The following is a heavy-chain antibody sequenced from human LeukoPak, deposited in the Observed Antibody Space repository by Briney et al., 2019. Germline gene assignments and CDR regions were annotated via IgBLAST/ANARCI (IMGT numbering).Heavy chain of an antibody. D-gene: IGHD5-24*01. CDR3: ARQPANSAAFDI. CDR1: GGSINSYY. J-gene: IGHJ3*02. V-gene: IGHV4-59*08. Sequence: SETLSLTCTVSGGSINSYYWSWIRQPPGKGLEWIAYVRDNGENNYNPSLKSRVAISVDTANNQISLRLNFVTAADTAIYYCARQPANSAAFDIWGLGTMVTVSS. CDR2: VRDNGEN.